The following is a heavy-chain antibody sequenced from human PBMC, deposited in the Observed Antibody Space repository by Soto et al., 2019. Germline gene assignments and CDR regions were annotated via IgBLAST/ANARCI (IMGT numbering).Heavy chain of an antibody. D-gene: IGHD2-2*01. V-gene: IGHV4-4*07. J-gene: IGHJ6*02. Sequence: PSETLSPTCTLSGGSISSYYWSWIRQPAGKGLEWIGRIYTSGSTNYNPSLKSRVTMSVDTSKNQFSLKLSSVTAADTAVYYCAGGGGVVVPAATRSPYYYGMDVWGQGTTVIVSS. CDR2: IYTSGST. CDR1: GGSISSYY. CDR3: AGGGGVVVPAATRSPYYYGMDV.